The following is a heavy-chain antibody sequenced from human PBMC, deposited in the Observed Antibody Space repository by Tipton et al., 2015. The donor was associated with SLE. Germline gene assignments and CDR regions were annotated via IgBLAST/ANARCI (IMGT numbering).Heavy chain of an antibody. V-gene: IGHV4-59*03. CDR2: IYSSGST. D-gene: IGHD3-10*01. Sequence: GLVKPSETLSLTCTVSGGSISSYYWSWIRQPPGKRLEWIGYIYSSGSTNYNPSLTSRVTISIDTSKNQFSLKLSSVTAADTAVYYCAMGRYYYGSGSSENWFDPWGQGTLVTVSS. CDR3: AMGRYYYGSGSSENWFDP. CDR1: GGSISSYY. J-gene: IGHJ5*02.